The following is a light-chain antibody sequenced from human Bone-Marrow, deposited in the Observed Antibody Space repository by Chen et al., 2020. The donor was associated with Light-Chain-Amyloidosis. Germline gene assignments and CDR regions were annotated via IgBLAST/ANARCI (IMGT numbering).Light chain of an antibody. CDR2: EDS. V-gene: IGLV2-23*01. CDR1: STDVGHYNL. CDR3: CSSSDTDTLI. Sequence: QSALTQPASVAGSVGQAITNSCTGTSTDVGHYNLVSWYQQHPGEAPKLMIYEDSERPSGVSNRFSGSKSGNTASLTISGLQTEDQADYYCCSSSDTDTLIFGTGTRLTVL. J-gene: IGLJ2*01.